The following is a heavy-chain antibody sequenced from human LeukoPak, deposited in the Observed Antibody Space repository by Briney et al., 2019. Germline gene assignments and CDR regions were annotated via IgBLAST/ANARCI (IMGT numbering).Heavy chain of an antibody. CDR3: ARSFDGAASGYDY. CDR1: GFTFSSYA. CDR2: ISGSGGST. J-gene: IGHJ4*02. D-gene: IGHD5-12*01. V-gene: IGHV3-23*01. Sequence: GGSLRLSCAASGFTFSSYAMSWVRQAPGKGLEWVSAISGSGGSTHYADSVKGRFTISRDNAKNSLYLQMNSLRAEDTALYYCARSFDGAASGYDYWGQGTLVAVSS.